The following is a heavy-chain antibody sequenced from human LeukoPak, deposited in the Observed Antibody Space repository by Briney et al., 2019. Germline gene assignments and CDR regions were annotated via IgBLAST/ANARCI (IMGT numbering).Heavy chain of an antibody. J-gene: IGHJ4*02. Sequence: SGTLSLTCTVSGGSISSYYLSWIRQPPGKGLEWIGYIYYSGSTNYNPSLKSRVTISVDTSRNQFSLKLSSVTAADTAVYYCARHLLYSAYDRYFDYWGQGTLVTVSS. V-gene: IGHV4-59*08. CDR3: ARHLLYSAYDRYFDY. CDR2: IYYSGST. D-gene: IGHD5-12*01. CDR1: GGSISSYY.